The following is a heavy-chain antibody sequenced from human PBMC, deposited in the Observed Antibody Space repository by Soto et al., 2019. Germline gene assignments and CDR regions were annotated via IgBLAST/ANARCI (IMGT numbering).Heavy chain of an antibody. CDR2: IYYSGST. V-gene: IGHV4-31*03. J-gene: IGHJ5*02. Sequence: QVQLQESGPGLVKPSQTLSLTCTVSGGIINSGAYYWSWIRQRPGKGLEWIGYIYYSGSTYYNLSLKSRLTISVDTTKSQFSLKLTSVTAADTAVYYCARAYSVRGVYGRFDPWGQGTLVTVSS. CDR3: ARAYSVRGVYGRFDP. CDR1: GGIINSGAYY. D-gene: IGHD3-10*02.